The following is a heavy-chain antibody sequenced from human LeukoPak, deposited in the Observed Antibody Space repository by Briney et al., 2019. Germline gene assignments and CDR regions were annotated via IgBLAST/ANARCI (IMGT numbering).Heavy chain of an antibody. J-gene: IGHJ4*02. D-gene: IGHD3-9*01. CDR3: TRRRAYDILTGYYSHRFPFEY. CDR2: INHSGST. V-gene: IGHV4-34*01. CDR1: GFTFNTYS. Sequence: GSLRLSCAASGFTFNTYSMSWIRQPPGKGLELIGEINHSGSTNYNPSLKSRVTISVDTSKNQFSLKLSSVTAADTAVYFCTRRRAYDILTGYYSHRFPFEYWGQGTLVTVSS.